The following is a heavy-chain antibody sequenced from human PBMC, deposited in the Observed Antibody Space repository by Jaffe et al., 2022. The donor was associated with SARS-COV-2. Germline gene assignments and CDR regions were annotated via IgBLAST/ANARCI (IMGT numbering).Heavy chain of an antibody. CDR1: GYTFTSYD. CDR2: MNPNSGNT. J-gene: IGHJ6*02. Sequence: QVQLVQSGAEVKKPGASVKVSCKASGYTFTSYDINWVRQATGQGLEWMGWMNPNSGNTGYAQKFQGRVTMTRNTSISTAYMELSSLRSEDTAVYYCAREGDIAAAKNPDYYYYGMDVWGQGTTVTVSS. CDR3: AREGDIAAAKNPDYYYYGMDV. V-gene: IGHV1-8*01. D-gene: IGHD6-13*01.